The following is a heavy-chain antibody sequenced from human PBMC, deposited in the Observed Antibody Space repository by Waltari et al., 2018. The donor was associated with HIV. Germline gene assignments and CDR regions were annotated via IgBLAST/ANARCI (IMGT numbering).Heavy chain of an antibody. CDR2: IYTSGST. J-gene: IGHJ6*02. CDR3: ARARGFVTGTTYYYYYYGMDV. Sequence: QVQLQESGPGLVKPSQTLSLTCTVSGGSISSGSYYWSWIRQPAGKGLEWIGRIYTSGSTNYNPSLKSRVTISVDTSKNQFSLKRRSVTAADTAVYYCARARGFVTGTTYYYYYYGMDVWGQGTTVTVSS. CDR1: GGSISSGSYY. V-gene: IGHV4-61*02. D-gene: IGHD1-7*01.